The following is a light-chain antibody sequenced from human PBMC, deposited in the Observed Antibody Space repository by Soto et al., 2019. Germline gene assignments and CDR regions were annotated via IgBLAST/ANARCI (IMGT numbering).Light chain of an antibody. CDR1: SSNIGANF. CDR2: QND. V-gene: IGLV1-51*02. CDR3: GTWDSALSAWV. Sequence: QSVLTQPPSVSAAPGQKVTISCSGGSSNIGANFVSWYQHLPGTAPQLLIYQNDKRPSGIPDRFSGSKSGTSATLGITGLQIGDETDYYCGTWDSALSAWVFGGGTKVTVL. J-gene: IGLJ3*02.